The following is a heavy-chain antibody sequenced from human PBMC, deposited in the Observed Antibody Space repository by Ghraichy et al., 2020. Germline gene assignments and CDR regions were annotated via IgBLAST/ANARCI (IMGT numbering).Heavy chain of an antibody. CDR3: ARVEYGDVNFDY. J-gene: IGHJ4*02. V-gene: IGHV4-34*01. CDR1: GGSFSGYY. CDR2: INHSGST. Sequence: SQTLSLTCAVYGGSFSGYYWSWIRQPPGKGLEWIGEINHSGSTNYNPSLKSRVTISVDTSKNQFSLKLSSVTAADTAVYYCARVEYGDVNFDYWGQGTLVTVSS. D-gene: IGHD4-17*01.